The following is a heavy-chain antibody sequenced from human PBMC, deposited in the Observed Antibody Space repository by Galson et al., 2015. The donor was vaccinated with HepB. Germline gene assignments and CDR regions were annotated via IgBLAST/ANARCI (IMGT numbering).Heavy chain of an antibody. CDR1: GGSFSGYY. Sequence: SETLSLTCAVYGGSFSGYYWSWIRQPPGKGLEWIGEINHSGSTNYNPSLKSRVTISVDTSKNQFSLKLSSVTAADTTVYYCARKVATSLSRYYYYGMDVWGQGTTVTVSS. V-gene: IGHV4-34*01. J-gene: IGHJ6*02. D-gene: IGHD5-12*01. CDR3: ARKVATSLSRYYYYGMDV. CDR2: INHSGST.